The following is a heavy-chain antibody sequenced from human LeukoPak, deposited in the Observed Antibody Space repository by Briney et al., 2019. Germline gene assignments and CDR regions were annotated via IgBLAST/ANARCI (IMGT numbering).Heavy chain of an antibody. CDR1: GGTFSSYA. J-gene: IGHJ4*02. CDR2: IIPILGIA. V-gene: IGHV1-69*04. D-gene: IGHD4-17*01. Sequence: ASVKVSCKASGGTFSSYAISWVRQAPGQGLEWMGRIIPILGIANYAQKFQGRVTITADKSTSTAYMELSSLRSEDTAVYYCARDSPTTVTPPHPYYFDYWGQETLVTVSS. CDR3: ARDSPTTVTPPHPYYFDY.